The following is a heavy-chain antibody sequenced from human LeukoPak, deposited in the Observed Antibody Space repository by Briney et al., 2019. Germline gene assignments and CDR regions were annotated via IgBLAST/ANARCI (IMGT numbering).Heavy chain of an antibody. CDR2: ISYDGSNK. CDR1: GFTFSSYG. Sequence: GGSLRLSCAASGFTFSSYGMHWVRQAPGKGLEWVAVISYDGSNKYYADSVKGRFTISRDNSKNTLYLQMNSLRAEDTAVYYCAKGGHYGSGSYAGSFDYWGQGTLVTVSS. J-gene: IGHJ4*02. V-gene: IGHV3-30*18. CDR3: AKGGHYGSGSYAGSFDY. D-gene: IGHD3-10*01.